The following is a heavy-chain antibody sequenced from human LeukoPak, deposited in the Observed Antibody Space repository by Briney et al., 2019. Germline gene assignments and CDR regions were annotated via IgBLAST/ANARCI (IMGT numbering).Heavy chain of an antibody. CDR1: GFTLSSYN. D-gene: IGHD6-13*01. V-gene: IGHV3-21*01. CDR2: ISSGSSYI. J-gene: IGHJ4*02. Sequence: GGFLRLSCAASGFTLSSYNMKWVRQAPGKGLEWVSFISSGSSYIYYADSVKGRFTISRDNAENSLYLQMNSLRAEDTAVYYCAREAAAGNYLDYWGQGTLVTVSS. CDR3: AREAAAGNYLDY.